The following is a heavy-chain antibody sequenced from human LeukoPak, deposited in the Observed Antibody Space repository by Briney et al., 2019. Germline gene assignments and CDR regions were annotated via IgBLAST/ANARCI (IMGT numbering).Heavy chain of an antibody. CDR3: AREALLWFGEFNWFDP. CDR1: GGSFSGYY. J-gene: IGHJ5*02. V-gene: IGHV4-34*01. Sequence: PSETLSLTCAVYGGSFSGYYWSWIRQPPGKGLEWIGEINHSGSTNYNPSLKSRVTISVDTSKNQFSLKLSSVTAADTAVYYRAREALLWFGEFNWFDPWGQGTLVTVSS. D-gene: IGHD3-10*01. CDR2: INHSGST.